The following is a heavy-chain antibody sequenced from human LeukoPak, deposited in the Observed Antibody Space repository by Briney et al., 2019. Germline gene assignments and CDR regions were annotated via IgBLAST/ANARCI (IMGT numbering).Heavy chain of an antibody. J-gene: IGHJ5*02. D-gene: IGHD2-15*01. CDR1: GNYW. CDR3: AKGLGYCSGGSCYGSGWFDP. Sequence: GGSLRLSCAASGNYWMHWVRQAPGKGLVWVSRADGGGSSTSYADSVKGRFTISRDNSKNTLYLQMNSLRAGDTAVYYCAKGLGYCSGGSCYGSGWFDPWGQGTLVTVSS. CDR2: ADGGGSST. V-gene: IGHV3-74*01.